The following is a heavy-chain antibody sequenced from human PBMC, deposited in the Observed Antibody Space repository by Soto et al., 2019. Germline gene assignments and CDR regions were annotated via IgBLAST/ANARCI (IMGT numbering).Heavy chain of an antibody. Sequence: GGSLSPSCPASGSPFSSYWMHWFRQAPGKGLVWVSRINSDGSSTSYADSVKDRFTISRDNARNSLYLQMNSLRVEDTAVYYCVRVVSGWYGLWGQGTLVTVSS. CDR2: INSDGSST. J-gene: IGHJ4*02. D-gene: IGHD6-19*01. V-gene: IGHV3-74*01. CDR1: GSPFSSYW. CDR3: VRVVSGWYGL.